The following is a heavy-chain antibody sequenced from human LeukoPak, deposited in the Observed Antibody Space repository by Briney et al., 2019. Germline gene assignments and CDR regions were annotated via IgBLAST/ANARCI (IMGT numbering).Heavy chain of an antibody. CDR3: VYSRTWRGFDY. Sequence: GGSLRLSCAASGFIVSFTYMSWVRQAPGKGLEWVPLIYSGDRTAYADSVKGRFTISRDDSKNTLDLQMSSLRPEDTAVYYCVYSRTWRGFDYWGQGALVTVSS. V-gene: IGHV3-53*01. CDR1: GFIVSFTY. J-gene: IGHJ4*02. CDR2: IYSGDRT. D-gene: IGHD6-13*01.